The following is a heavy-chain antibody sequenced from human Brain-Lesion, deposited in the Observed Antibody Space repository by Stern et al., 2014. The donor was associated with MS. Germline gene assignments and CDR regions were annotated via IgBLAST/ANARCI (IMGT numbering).Heavy chain of an antibody. CDR3: ARDHFTTSLDV. CDR2: IYSSGTT. V-gene: IGHV4-31*03. D-gene: IGHD2-2*01. J-gene: IGHJ6*02. CDR1: GGSISSDNYY. Sequence: QVQLQESGPGLVKPSQTLSLTCTVSGGSISSDNYYWTWIRQHPGQGLEWIGHIYSSGTTYYNPSLKSRVSITVDTSKNLFSLRLSSVTAADTAVYYCARDHFTTSLDVWGHGTTVTVS.